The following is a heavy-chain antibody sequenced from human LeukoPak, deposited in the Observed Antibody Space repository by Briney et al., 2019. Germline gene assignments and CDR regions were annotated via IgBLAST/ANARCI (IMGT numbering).Heavy chain of an antibody. CDR3: ARLAYCGGDCYSRMFDY. CDR2: IYPGDSDT. Sequence: GESLKISCKGSGYSFTSYWIGWVRQMPGEGLEWMGIIYPGDSDTRYSPSFQGQVAISADKSISTAYLQWSSLKASDTAMYYCARLAYCGGDCYSRMFDYWGQGTLVTVSS. D-gene: IGHD2-21*02. V-gene: IGHV5-51*01. J-gene: IGHJ4*02. CDR1: GYSFTSYW.